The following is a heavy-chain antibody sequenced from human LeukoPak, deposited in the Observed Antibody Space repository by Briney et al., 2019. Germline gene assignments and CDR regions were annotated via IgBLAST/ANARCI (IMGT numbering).Heavy chain of an antibody. CDR2: INHRGST. Sequence: SETLSCNSAVYGWTFCGYYWSWIRQPPGNGLEGIGEINHRGSTNYHQCLKSRVTISVDTSKNQFSLNLSSVTAADTAVYYGARVRQFGIAGYFDYWGQGTLVTVSS. D-gene: IGHD3-10*01. CDR1: GWTFCGYY. J-gene: IGHJ4*02. V-gene: IGHV4-34*01. CDR3: ARVRQFGIAGYFDY.